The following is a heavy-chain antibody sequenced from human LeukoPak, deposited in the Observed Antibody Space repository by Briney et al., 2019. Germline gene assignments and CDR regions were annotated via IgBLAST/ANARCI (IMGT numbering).Heavy chain of an antibody. V-gene: IGHV4-34*01. CDR1: GGSFSGYY. D-gene: IGHD1-26*01. CDR2: INHSGST. Sequence: SETLSLTCAVYGGSFSGYYWSWIRQPPGKGLEWIGGINHSGSTNYNPSLKSRVTISVDTSKNQFSLKLSSVTAADTAVYYCARRGRGRYCLDFWGQGNLVTV. CDR3: ARRGRGRYCLDF. J-gene: IGHJ4*02.